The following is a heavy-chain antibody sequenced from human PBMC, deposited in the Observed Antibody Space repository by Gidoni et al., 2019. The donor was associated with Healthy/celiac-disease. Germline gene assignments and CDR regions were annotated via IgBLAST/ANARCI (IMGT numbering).Heavy chain of an antibody. V-gene: IGHV3-11*05. J-gene: IGHJ4*02. D-gene: IGHD4-17*01. CDR2: ISSSSSYT. CDR3: ASPGDYGDWGTFDY. Sequence: QVQLVESGGGLVKPGGSLRLSCAASGFTFSDYYMSWIRQAPGKGLEWVSYISSSSSYTNYADSVKGRFTISRDNAKNSLYLQMNSLRAEDTAVYYCASPGDYGDWGTFDYWGQGTLVTVSS. CDR1: GFTFSDYY.